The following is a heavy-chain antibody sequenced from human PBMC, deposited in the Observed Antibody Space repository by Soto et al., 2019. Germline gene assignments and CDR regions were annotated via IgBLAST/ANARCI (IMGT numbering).Heavy chain of an antibody. J-gene: IGHJ4*02. V-gene: IGHV3-23*01. D-gene: IGHD3-10*01. Sequence: GGSLRLSCAASGFTFSSYAMSWVRQAPGKGLEWVSAISGSGGSTYYADSVKGRFTISRDNSKNTLYLQMNSLRAEDTAVYYCAKDGYYGSGSYYDYWGQGTLVTVSS. CDR3: AKDGYYGSGSYYDY. CDR1: GFTFSSYA. CDR2: ISGSGGST.